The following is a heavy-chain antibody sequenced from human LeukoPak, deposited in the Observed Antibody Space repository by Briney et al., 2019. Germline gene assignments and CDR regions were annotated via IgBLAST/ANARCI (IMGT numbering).Heavy chain of an antibody. CDR1: GGTFSSYA. CDR3: ARVDYGDYVSFDY. J-gene: IGHJ4*02. D-gene: IGHD4-17*01. Sequence: SVKVSCKASGGTFSSYAISWVRQARGQGLEWMGRIIPIFGTANYAQKFQGRVTITTDESTSTAYMELSSLRSEDTAVYYRARVDYGDYVSFDYWGQGTLVTVSS. V-gene: IGHV1-69*05. CDR2: IIPIFGTA.